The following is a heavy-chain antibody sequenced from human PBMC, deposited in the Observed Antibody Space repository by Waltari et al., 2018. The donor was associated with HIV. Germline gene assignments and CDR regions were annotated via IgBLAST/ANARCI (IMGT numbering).Heavy chain of an antibody. V-gene: IGHV3-48*04. CDR1: GFSFSSYS. Sequence: EVQLVESGGALVQPGGSLRLSCAVSGFSFSSYSLNWLRQATGKGLEWVAYIISTSNTIYYSDSVKGRFTVYRDNAKNSLSLQMNSLRAEDTAVYFCAKEVVALPHYYYYGLEVWGQGTTVTVSS. D-gene: IGHD2-15*01. CDR3: AKEVVALPHYYYYGLEV. CDR2: IISTSNTI. J-gene: IGHJ6*02.